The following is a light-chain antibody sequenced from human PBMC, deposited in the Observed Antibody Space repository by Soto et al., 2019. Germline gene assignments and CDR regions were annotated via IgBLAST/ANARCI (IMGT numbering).Light chain of an antibody. V-gene: IGKV2-30*01. Sequence: DVVMTQSPLSLPVTLGQPASISCKSSQSPVYSDGITYLNWFQQRPGQSPRRLIYQGSNRDSGVPDRFSGSGSGTDFTLKISRVEAEDVGVYYCMQGAHWPWTFGQGTKVEIK. CDR1: QSPVYSDGITY. J-gene: IGKJ1*01. CDR2: QGS. CDR3: MQGAHWPWT.